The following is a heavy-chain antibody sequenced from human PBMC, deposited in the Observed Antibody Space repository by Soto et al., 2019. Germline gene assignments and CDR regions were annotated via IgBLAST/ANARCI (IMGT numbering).Heavy chain of an antibody. Sequence: QVQLVQSGAEVKKPGASVKVSCKASGYTFTSYAMRWVRQAPGQRLEWMGWINAGNGNTKYSQKFQGRVTITRDTSASTADMELSSLRSEDTAVYYCARGGSLYWYFDRWGRGTLVTVSS. CDR3: ARGGSLYWYFDR. V-gene: IGHV1-3*01. CDR2: INAGNGNT. CDR1: GYTFTSYA. J-gene: IGHJ2*01. D-gene: IGHD1-26*01.